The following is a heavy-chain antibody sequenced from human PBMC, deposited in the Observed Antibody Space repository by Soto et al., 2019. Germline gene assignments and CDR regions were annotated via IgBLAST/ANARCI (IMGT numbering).Heavy chain of an antibody. J-gene: IGHJ6*02. Sequence: SETLSLTCAVYGGSFSGYYWSWIRQPPGKGLEWIGEINHSGSTNYNPSLKSRVTISVDTSKNQFSLKLSSVTAADAAVYYCASHPAAMEVYYGMDVWGQGTTVPVSS. CDR2: INHSGST. V-gene: IGHV4-34*01. D-gene: IGHD2-2*01. CDR1: GGSFSGYY. CDR3: ASHPAAMEVYYGMDV.